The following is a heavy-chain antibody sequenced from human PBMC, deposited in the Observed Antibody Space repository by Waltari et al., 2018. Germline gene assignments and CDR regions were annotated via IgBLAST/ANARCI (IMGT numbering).Heavy chain of an antibody. V-gene: IGHV3-74*01. J-gene: IGHJ6*02. D-gene: IGHD2-15*01. CDR3: ARELVVAASPYYYGMDV. Sequence: EVQLVESGGGLVQPGGSLRLSCAASGFTFSSYWMHWVRQAPGKGLVWVSRINSDGSSTSYADSVKGRFTISRDNAKNTLYLQMNSLRAEDTAVYYCARELVVAASPYYYGMDVWGQGTTVTVSS. CDR1: GFTFSSYW. CDR2: INSDGSST.